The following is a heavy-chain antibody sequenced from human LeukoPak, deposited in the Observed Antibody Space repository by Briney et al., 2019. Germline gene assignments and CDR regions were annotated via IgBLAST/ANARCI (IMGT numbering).Heavy chain of an antibody. CDR2: IYYSGNT. V-gene: IGHV4-39*01. CDR3: ASEMATVTGTVLDY. CDR1: GGSISSSSYY. D-gene: IGHD5-24*01. J-gene: IGHJ4*02. Sequence: PSETLSLTCAVSGGSISSSSYYWGWIRQPTGKGLEWIGNIYYSGNTYYNPSLKSRVTISVDTSKNQFSLKLSSVTAADTAVYYCASEMATVTGTVLDYWGQGTLVTVSS.